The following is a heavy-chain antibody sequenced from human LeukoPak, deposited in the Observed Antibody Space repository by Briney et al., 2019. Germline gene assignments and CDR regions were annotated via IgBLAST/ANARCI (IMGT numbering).Heavy chain of an antibody. V-gene: IGHV4-59*08. D-gene: IGHD3-22*01. Sequence: SETPSDSRTDSGASISRHYRRWIWQPQGKGLEWIGFIYYTGSTIYNPSLKSRLTIFLDRSKIQFSLMLTSVTAADTAVYFCPRSLVSDYYPAYWVWGPVTVVAVSS. CDR3: PRSLVSDYYPAYWV. CDR2: IYYTGST. J-gene: IGHJ3*01. CDR1: GASISRHY.